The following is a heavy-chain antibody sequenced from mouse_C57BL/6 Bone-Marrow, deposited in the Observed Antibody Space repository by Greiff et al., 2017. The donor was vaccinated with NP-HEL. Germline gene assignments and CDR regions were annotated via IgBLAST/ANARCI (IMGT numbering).Heavy chain of an antibody. CDR2: INPSSGYT. V-gene: IGHV1-7*01. CDR3: ARYGPPYGKRDY. CDR1: GYTFTSYW. Sequence: QVQLQQSGAELAKPGASVKLSCKASGYTFTSYWMHWVKQRPGQGLEWIGYINPSSGYTKYNQKFKDKAKLTADKSSSTAYMQLRSLTYEDSAVYYCARYGPPYGKRDYWGQGTTLTVSS. J-gene: IGHJ2*01. D-gene: IGHD2-1*01.